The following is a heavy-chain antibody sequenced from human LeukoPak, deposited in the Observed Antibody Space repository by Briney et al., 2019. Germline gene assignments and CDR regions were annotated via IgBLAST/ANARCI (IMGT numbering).Heavy chain of an antibody. Sequence: PGGSLRLSCVASGITFSNYAVSWVRQAPEKGLDWVSVISGSAHKIRYADSVKGRFTISRDNAKNSLYLQMNSLRAEDTAVYYCARDRDWYSFDSWGQGTLVTVSS. V-gene: IGHV3-23*01. CDR2: ISGSAHKI. D-gene: IGHD6-19*01. CDR3: ARDRDWYSFDS. J-gene: IGHJ4*02. CDR1: GITFSNYA.